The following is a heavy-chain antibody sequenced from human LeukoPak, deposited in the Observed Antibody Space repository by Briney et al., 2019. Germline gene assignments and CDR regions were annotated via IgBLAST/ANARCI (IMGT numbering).Heavy chain of an antibody. V-gene: IGHV3-7*01. J-gene: IGHJ4*02. Sequence: PGGSLRLSCAASGFTFSTYWMTWVRQAPGKGLEWVANIKQDGSEKYYVDSVKGRFTISRDNAKNSLFLQMNSLRAEDTAVYYCARRFGSGSFENSEFDYWSQGTLVTVSS. D-gene: IGHD3-10*01. CDR3: ARRFGSGSFENSEFDY. CDR2: IKQDGSEK. CDR1: GFTFSTYW.